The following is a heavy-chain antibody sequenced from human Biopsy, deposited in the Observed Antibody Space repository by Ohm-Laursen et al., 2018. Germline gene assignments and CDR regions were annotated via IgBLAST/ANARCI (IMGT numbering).Heavy chain of an antibody. CDR2: INGDGTIT. J-gene: IGHJ4*02. D-gene: IGHD5-12*01. CDR1: GFTFSNYW. Sequence: SLRLSCTASGFTFSNYWMHWVRQAPGRGLVWVSRINGDGTITNYADSVKGRFTITRDNAKNTVNLEMSSLRAEDTALYYCVGGYITVFHYWGQGTLLSVSS. CDR3: VGGYITVFHY. V-gene: IGHV3-74*01.